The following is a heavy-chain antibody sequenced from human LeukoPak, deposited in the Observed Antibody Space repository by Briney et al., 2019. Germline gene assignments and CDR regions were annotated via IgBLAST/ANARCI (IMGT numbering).Heavy chain of an antibody. CDR1: GFTFSSYG. J-gene: IGHJ4*02. CDR2: ISYDGSNN. V-gene: IGHV3-30*18. D-gene: IGHD3-22*01. CDR3: AKAGVDSSGYYALDY. Sequence: GGSLRLSCAASGFTFSSYGMHWVRQAPGKGLEWVAVISYDGSNNYYADSVKGRFTISRDNSKNTLYLQMNSLRAEDTAVYYCAKAGVDSSGYYALDYWGQGTLVTVSS.